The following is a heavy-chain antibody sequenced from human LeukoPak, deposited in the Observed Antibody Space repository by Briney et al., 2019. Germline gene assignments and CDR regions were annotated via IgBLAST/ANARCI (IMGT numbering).Heavy chain of an antibody. CDR2: INGDGAST. Sequence: PGGSLRLSCAASGFTFSSHWMHWVRQAPGKGLVWVSRINGDGASTAYADSVRGRFTISRDNAKNTLYLQMNSLRADDTAVYYCARGAYAWQDYWGQGTLVTVSS. CDR3: ARGAYAWQDY. J-gene: IGHJ4*02. D-gene: IGHD3-16*01. V-gene: IGHV3-74*01. CDR1: GFTFSSHW.